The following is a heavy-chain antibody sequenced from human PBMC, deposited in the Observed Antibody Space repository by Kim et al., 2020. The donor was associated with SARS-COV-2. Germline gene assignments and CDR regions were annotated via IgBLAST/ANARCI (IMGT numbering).Heavy chain of an antibody. V-gene: IGHV3-11*03. CDR3: ASWYYYGSGSYPRFDAFDI. J-gene: IGHJ3*02. Sequence: GRFTISRDNAKNSLYLKMNSLRAEDTAVYYCASWYYYGSGSYPRFDAFDIWGQGTMVTVSS. D-gene: IGHD3-10*01.